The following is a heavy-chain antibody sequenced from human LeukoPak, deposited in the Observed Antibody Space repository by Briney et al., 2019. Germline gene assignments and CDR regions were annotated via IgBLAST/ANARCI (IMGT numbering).Heavy chain of an antibody. Sequence: SETLSLTCTVSGSSINNNFWTWIRQPPGKGLEWIGHLYSTGSANYNPSLKSRVPISGDTSKNQISLKLTSVTAADTAVYFCARHRDYYDTWGHGTLVTVSS. V-gene: IGHV4-59*08. J-gene: IGHJ4*01. CDR1: GSSINNNF. CDR3: ARHRDYYDT. D-gene: IGHD3-22*01. CDR2: LYSTGSA.